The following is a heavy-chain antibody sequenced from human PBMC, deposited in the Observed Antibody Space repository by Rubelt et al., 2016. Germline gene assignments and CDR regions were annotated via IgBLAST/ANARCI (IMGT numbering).Heavy chain of an antibody. V-gene: IGHV3-66*03. CDR1: GFSVRSSY. D-gene: IGHD3-16*01. CDR3: ARGGDMDV. J-gene: IGHJ6*02. CDR2: IYSTSDA. Sequence: EVQLVESGGGLIQPGGSLRLSCAASGFSVRSSYMSWVRQAPGKGLEWVSLIYSTSDAYYTDSVRGRFTISRDNSKNTLYLTMNSPRPEDTAVYYCARGGDMDVWGQGTTVTVSS.